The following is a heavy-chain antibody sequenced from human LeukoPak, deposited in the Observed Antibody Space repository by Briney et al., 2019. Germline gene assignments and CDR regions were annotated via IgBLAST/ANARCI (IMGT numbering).Heavy chain of an antibody. CDR3: ARGPRRLDY. D-gene: IGHD6-19*01. CDR1: GGSFRCYY. Sequence: SSETLSLTCAVYGGSFRCYYWSWIRQPPGKGLEWIGEINHSGSTNYNPSLKSRVTISVDTSKNQFSLKLSSVTAADTAVYYCARGPRRLDYWGQGTLVTVSS. V-gene: IGHV4-34*01. CDR2: INHSGST. J-gene: IGHJ4*02.